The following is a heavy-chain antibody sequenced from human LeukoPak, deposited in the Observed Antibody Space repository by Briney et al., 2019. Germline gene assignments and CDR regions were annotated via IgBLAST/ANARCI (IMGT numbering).Heavy chain of an antibody. Sequence: GGSLRLSCTASGFTFSNYAMSWVRQAPGKGLEWVSAVSGNGGNTYYADSVKGRFTISRDNSKNTLYLQMNSLRAEDTAVYYCARWNCSSTSCYFNYYYYYGMDVWGQGTTVTVSS. J-gene: IGHJ6*02. CDR1: GFTFSNYA. CDR3: ARWNCSSTSCYFNYYYYYGMDV. V-gene: IGHV3-23*01. D-gene: IGHD2-2*01. CDR2: VSGNGGNT.